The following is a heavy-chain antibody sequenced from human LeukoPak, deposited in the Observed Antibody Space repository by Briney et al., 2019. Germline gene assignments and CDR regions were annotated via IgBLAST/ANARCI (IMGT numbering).Heavy chain of an antibody. CDR2: INTSGST. V-gene: IGHV4-61*02. J-gene: IGHJ6*02. CDR1: GGSISSGSYY. Sequence: SQTLSLTCTVSGGSISSGSYYWSWIRQPAGKGLEWIGRINTSGSTNYNPSLKSRVTISVDTSKNQFSLKLSSVTAADTAVYYCARDPITMVRGVWYYGMDVWGQGTTVTVSS. D-gene: IGHD3-10*01. CDR3: ARDPITMVRGVWYYGMDV.